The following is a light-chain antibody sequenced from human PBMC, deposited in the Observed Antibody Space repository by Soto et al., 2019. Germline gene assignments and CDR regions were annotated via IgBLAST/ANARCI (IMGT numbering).Light chain of an antibody. J-gene: IGKJ3*01. CDR3: QQYNNWPRT. Sequence: EIGMTQSPATLSVSPGERATHACRASQSISSNIAWYQQKPGQAPSLLLYDVSTRATGIPTRFSGSGSGTEFTLTISSLQSEDFAIYYCQQYNNWPRTFGPGTKVDFK. CDR1: QSISSN. CDR2: DVS. V-gene: IGKV3D-15*01.